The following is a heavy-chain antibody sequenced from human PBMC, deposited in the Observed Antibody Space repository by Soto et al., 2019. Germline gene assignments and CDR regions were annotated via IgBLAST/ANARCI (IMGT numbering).Heavy chain of an antibody. V-gene: IGHV3-21*01. D-gene: IGHD3-3*01. CDR2: ISSSSSYI. J-gene: IGHJ4*02. CDR1: GFTFSSYS. Sequence: EVQLVESGGGLVKPGRSLRLSCAASGFTFSSYSMNWVRQAPGKGLEWVSSISSSSSYIYYADSVKGRFTISRDNAKNSLYLQMNSLRAEDTAVYYCARDRLKYYDFWSGSTYWGQGTLVTVSS. CDR3: ARDRLKYYDFWSGSTY.